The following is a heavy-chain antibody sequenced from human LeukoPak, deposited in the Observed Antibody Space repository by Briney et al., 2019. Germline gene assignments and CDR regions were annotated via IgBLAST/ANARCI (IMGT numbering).Heavy chain of an antibody. V-gene: IGHV3-53*01. CDR1: GFTVSSNY. D-gene: IGHD3-10*01. CDR3: ARVYGSGNYYDFDY. J-gene: IGHJ4*02. Sequence: RSGGSLRLSCAASGFTVSSNYMSWVRQAPGKGLEWVSVIYSDGSTYYADSVKGRFTISRDNSKNTLYLQMNSLRAEDTAVYYCARVYGSGNYYDFDYWGQGTLVTVSS. CDR2: IYSDGST.